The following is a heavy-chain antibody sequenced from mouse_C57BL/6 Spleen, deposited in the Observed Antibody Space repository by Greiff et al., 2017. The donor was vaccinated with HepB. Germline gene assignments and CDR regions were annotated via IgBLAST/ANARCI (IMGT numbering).Heavy chain of an antibody. CDR1: GYAFTNYL. D-gene: IGHD2-4*01. Sequence: QVQLKQSGAELVRPGTSVKVSCKASGYAFTNYLIEWVKQRPGQGLEWIGVINTGSGGTNYNEKLKGKATLTADKSSSTAYMQLSSLTSEDSAVYFCARRLYYDYDGGDYWGQGTTLTVSS. J-gene: IGHJ2*01. CDR3: ARRLYYDYDGGDY. CDR2: INTGSGGT. V-gene: IGHV1-54*01.